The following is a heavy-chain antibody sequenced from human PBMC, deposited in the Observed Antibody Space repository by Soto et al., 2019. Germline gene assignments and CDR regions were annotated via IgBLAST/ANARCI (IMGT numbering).Heavy chain of an antibody. Sequence: QVQLQESGPGLVKPSQTLSLTCTVSGGSISSGDYYWSWIRQPPGKGLEWVGYIYYSGSTYYNPSLKSRVTISVDTSKNRFSLKLSSVTAADTAVYYCARESGGWYKGNDYWGQGTLVTVSS. D-gene: IGHD6-19*01. CDR3: ARESGGWYKGNDY. V-gene: IGHV4-30-4*01. J-gene: IGHJ4*02. CDR2: IYYSGST. CDR1: GGSISSGDYY.